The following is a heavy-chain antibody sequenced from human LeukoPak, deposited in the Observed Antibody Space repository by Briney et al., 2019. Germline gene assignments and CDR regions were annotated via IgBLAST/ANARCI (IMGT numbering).Heavy chain of an antibody. CDR3: ARLLSYYDSSGYFDY. Sequence: SETLALTCSVSSVSFSSYYWSWIRQPPGKGLEWIGSIYYSGSTYYNPSLKSRVTISVDTSKNQFSLKLSSVTAADTAVYYCARLLSYYDSSGYFDYWGQGTLVTVSS. CDR2: IYYSGST. V-gene: IGHV4-59*05. CDR1: SVSFSSYY. J-gene: IGHJ4*02. D-gene: IGHD3-22*01.